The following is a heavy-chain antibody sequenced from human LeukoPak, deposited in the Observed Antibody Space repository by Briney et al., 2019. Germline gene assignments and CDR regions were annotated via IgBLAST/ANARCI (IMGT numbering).Heavy chain of an antibody. CDR1: GGSFSGYY. Sequence: NTSETLSLTCAVYGGSFSGYYWSWIRQPTGKGLEWIGEINHSGSTNYNPSLKSRVTISVDTSKNQFSLKLSSVTAADTAVYYWARVCRYYDFWSGYYNWFDPWGQGTLVTVSS. J-gene: IGHJ5*02. CDR3: ARVCRYYDFWSGYYNWFDP. CDR2: INHSGST. V-gene: IGHV4-34*01. D-gene: IGHD3-3*01.